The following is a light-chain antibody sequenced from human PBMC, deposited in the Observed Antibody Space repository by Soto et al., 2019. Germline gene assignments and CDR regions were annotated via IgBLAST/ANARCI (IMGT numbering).Light chain of an antibody. V-gene: IGLV1-44*01. CDR1: SSNIGRNT. CDR3: AVWDDNLSGVV. CDR2: RNS. J-gene: IGLJ2*01. Sequence: QSGLTQPPSASGTPGQRIIISCSGSSSNIGRNTVNWYQYLPGTAPKVLIYRNSHRPSGVPDRFSGSQSGSSASLAIDGLQSEDEADYYCAVWDDNLSGVVFGGGTKLTVL.